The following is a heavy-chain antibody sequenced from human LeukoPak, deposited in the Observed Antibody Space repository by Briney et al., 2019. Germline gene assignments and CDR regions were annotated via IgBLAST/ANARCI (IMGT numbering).Heavy chain of an antibody. Sequence: GGSLRLSCVASGITFSNYAVSWVRQAPGKGLDWVSVISGSAHKIRYADSVKGRFTISRDNSENIVYLQMNNLRVEDTAVYYCAGRPTGYSSGYIHWGQGTLVTVSS. CDR3: AGRPTGYSSGYIH. CDR2: ISGSAHKI. V-gene: IGHV3-23*01. J-gene: IGHJ4*02. D-gene: IGHD5-18*01. CDR1: GITFSNYA.